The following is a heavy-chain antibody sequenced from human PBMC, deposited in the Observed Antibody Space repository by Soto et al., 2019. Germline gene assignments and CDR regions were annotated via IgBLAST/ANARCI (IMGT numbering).Heavy chain of an antibody. J-gene: IGHJ4*02. D-gene: IGHD3-3*01. Sequence: SETLSLTCTVSGGSISSYYWSWIRQPPGKGLEWIGYIYYSGSTNYNPSLKSRVTISVDTSKNQFSLKLSSVTAADTAVYYCARHAFTIIGVVTPYYFDYWGQGTLVTVSS. V-gene: IGHV4-59*08. CDR3: ARHAFTIIGVVTPYYFDY. CDR2: IYYSGST. CDR1: GGSISSYY.